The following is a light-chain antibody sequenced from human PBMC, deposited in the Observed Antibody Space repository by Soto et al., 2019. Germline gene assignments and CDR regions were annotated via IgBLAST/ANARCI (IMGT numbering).Light chain of an antibody. V-gene: IGKV3-11*01. Sequence: EIVLTQSPATLSLSPVERATLSCRASQSVSSYLAWYQQKPGQAPRLLIYDASNRATGIPARFSGSGSGTDFTLTISSLEPEDFAVYYCQQRSNWPITCGQGTRREI. CDR1: QSVSSY. CDR3: QQRSNWPIT. J-gene: IGKJ5*01. CDR2: DAS.